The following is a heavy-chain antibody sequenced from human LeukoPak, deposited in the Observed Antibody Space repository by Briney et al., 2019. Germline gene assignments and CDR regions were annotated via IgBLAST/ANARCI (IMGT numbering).Heavy chain of an antibody. D-gene: IGHD2-2*01. Sequence: ASVKVSCKASGYTFTGYYMHWVRQAPGQGLEWMGWINPNSGGTNYAQKFQGRVTMTRDTSISTAYMELRRLRSDDTAVYYCARDKVPANYYYGMDVWGQGTTVTVSS. CDR1: GYTFTGYY. CDR2: INPNSGGT. J-gene: IGHJ6*02. CDR3: ARDKVPANYYYGMDV. V-gene: IGHV1-2*02.